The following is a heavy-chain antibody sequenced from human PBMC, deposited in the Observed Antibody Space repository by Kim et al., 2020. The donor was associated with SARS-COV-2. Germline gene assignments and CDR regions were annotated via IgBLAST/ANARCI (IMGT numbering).Heavy chain of an antibody. CDR3: ASLRGYSSSHLDCYYYYMDV. D-gene: IGHD6-6*01. V-gene: IGHV4-34*01. CDR2: INHSGST. CDR1: GGSFSGYY. J-gene: IGHJ6*03. Sequence: SETLSLTCAVYGGSFSGYYWSWIRQPPGKGLEWIGEINHSGSTNYKPSLKSRVTISVDTSKNQFSLKLSSVTAADTAVYYCASLRGYSSSHLDCYYYYMDVGGEGTTVTVSS.